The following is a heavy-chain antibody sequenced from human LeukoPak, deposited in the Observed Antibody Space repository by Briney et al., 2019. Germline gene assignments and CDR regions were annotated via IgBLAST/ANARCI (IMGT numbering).Heavy chain of an antibody. Sequence: SETLSLTCTVSGGSISSSSYYWGWIRQPPGKGLEWIGSIYYSGSTYYNPSLKSRVTISVDTSKNQFSLKLSSVTAADTAVYYCARPVGGDGYNTKYYFDYWGQGTLVTVSS. CDR2: IYYSGST. V-gene: IGHV4-39*07. D-gene: IGHD5-24*01. J-gene: IGHJ4*02. CDR3: ARPVGGDGYNTKYYFDY. CDR1: GGSISSSSYY.